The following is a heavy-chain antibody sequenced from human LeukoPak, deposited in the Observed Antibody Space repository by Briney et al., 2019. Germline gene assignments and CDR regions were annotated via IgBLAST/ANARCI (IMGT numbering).Heavy chain of an antibody. V-gene: IGHV4-59*01. CDR2: IYDSGST. Sequence: SETLSLTCTVSGGSISSYYWSWIRQPPGKGLEWIGYIYDSGSTNYNPSLKSRVTISVDTSKNQFSLKLSSVTAADTAVYYCARALSYYYGSGSYYSYYYYYMDVWGKGTTVTISS. CDR1: GGSISSYY. CDR3: ARALSYYYGSGSYYSYYYYYMDV. J-gene: IGHJ6*03. D-gene: IGHD3-10*01.